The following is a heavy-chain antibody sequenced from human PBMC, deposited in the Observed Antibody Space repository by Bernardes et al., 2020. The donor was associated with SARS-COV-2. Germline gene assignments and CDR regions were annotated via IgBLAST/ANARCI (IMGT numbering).Heavy chain of an antibody. J-gene: IGHJ4*02. Sequence: GGSLVLSCEVSGFSINTTYMSWVRQAPGTGLEWVSVIYSGGNTYYADSVKGRFTISKDKSKNTVFLQMNSLRREDTAVYYCARGRVQLPYWGQGTLVTVSS. CDR2: IYSGGNT. D-gene: IGHD2-2*01. CDR1: GFSINTTY. V-gene: IGHV3-53*01. CDR3: ARGRVQLPY.